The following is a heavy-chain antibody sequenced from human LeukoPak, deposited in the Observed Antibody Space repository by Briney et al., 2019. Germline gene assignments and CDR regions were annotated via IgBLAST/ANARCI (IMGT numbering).Heavy chain of an antibody. D-gene: IGHD2-8*01. CDR3: ARVMDRGRDAFDI. CDR2: IPSGGGT. J-gene: IGHJ3*02. CDR1: GFTFSTYG. V-gene: IGHV3-23*01. Sequence: GGSLRLSCAASGFTFSTYGMSWVRQAPGKGLQWVSTIPSGGGTYYADSVKGRFTISRDNSKNTLYLQMNSLQSEDTAVYYCARVMDRGRDAFDIWGQGTMVTVSS.